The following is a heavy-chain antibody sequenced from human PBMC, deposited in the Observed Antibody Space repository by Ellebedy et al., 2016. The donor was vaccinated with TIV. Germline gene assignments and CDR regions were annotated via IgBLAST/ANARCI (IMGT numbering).Heavy chain of an antibody. CDR2: IYHTGVT. CDR3: ARGTGRPGPDY. Sequence: SETLSLTCTVSGGSVSSGSYYWSWIRQPPGKGLERIGYIYHTGVTNYNPSLQSRVTISLDTPQNEFSLKLTSVTAADTAVYYCARGTGRPGPDYWGQGTLVTVSS. CDR1: GGSVSSGSYY. J-gene: IGHJ4*02. V-gene: IGHV4-61*01. D-gene: IGHD3-10*01.